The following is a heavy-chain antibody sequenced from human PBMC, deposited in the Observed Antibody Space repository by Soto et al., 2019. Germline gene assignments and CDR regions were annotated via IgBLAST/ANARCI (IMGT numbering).Heavy chain of an antibody. CDR3: AKDLAPIWFGIQDV. D-gene: IGHD3-10*01. Sequence: EVQLLESGGGLVQPGGSLRLSCAASGFTFSSYAMSWVRQAPGKGLEWVSAISGSGGSTYYADSVKGRFTISRDNSKHTLYLQMNSLRAEDTAVYYCAKDLAPIWFGIQDVWGQGTTVTVSS. CDR1: GFTFSSYA. J-gene: IGHJ6*02. V-gene: IGHV3-23*01. CDR2: ISGSGGST.